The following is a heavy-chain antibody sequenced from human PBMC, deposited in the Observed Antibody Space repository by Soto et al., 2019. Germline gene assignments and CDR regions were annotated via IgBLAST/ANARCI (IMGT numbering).Heavy chain of an antibody. CDR1: GYTFNSYG. V-gene: IGHV1-18*01. Sequence: QVQLVQSGAEVKKPGASEKVSCKASGYTFNSYGINWVRQAPGQGLEWVGWVSACNGNTNYAPKLQGRGTMNPDISTSTAYMDLRSLRSDDTAVYYCARSLVNYDYIWGSYRNSENAHWRQGTLVTVSS. CDR3: ARSLVNYDYIWGSYRNSENAH. D-gene: IGHD3-16*02. CDR2: VSACNGNT. J-gene: IGHJ4*02.